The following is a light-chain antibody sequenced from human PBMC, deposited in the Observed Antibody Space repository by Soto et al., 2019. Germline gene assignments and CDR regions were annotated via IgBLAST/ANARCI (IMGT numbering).Light chain of an antibody. J-gene: IGLJ1*01. CDR1: NIVSKS. CDR2: DDS. CDR3: QVCDSSSGRYV. V-gene: IGLV3-21*02. Sequence: SYELTQPPSVSVAPGQTARITCGGNNIVSKSVHWYQQKPGQAPLLVVYDDSDRPSGIPQRFSGSNSGNTATLTISRVEAWDEADYYCQVCDSSSGRYVFGTGTKVTVL.